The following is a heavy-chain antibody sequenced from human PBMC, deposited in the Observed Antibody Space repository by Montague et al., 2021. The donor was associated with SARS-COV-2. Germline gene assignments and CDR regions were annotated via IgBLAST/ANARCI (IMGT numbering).Heavy chain of an antibody. D-gene: IGHD3-3*01. CDR3: ARGYLDVWSGNHYGMDV. CDR2: LSGSSTHK. V-gene: IGHV3-21*01. CDR1: GFTFSNYF. Sequence: SLRLSCAASGFTFSNYFMNWVRQAPGQGLEWVSSLSGSSTHKYYSDSLKGRFTISRDNAKYSLYLKINSLRAEDTAVYYCARGYLDVWSGNHYGMDVWGQGTTVTVSS. J-gene: IGHJ6*02.